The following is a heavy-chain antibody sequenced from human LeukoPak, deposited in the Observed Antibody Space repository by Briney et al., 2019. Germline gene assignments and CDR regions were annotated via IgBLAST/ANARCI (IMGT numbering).Heavy chain of an antibody. CDR2: INPNSGGT. D-gene: IGHD6-19*01. V-gene: IGHV1-2*02. CDR3: ALSYSSGWYGAFDI. J-gene: IGHJ3*02. CDR1: GYTFTGYY. Sequence: ASVKVSCKASGYTFTGYYMHWVRQAPGQGLEWMGWINPNSGGTNYAQKFQGRVTMTRDTSISTAYMELSRLRSDDTAVYYCALSYSSGWYGAFDIWGQGTMVTVSS.